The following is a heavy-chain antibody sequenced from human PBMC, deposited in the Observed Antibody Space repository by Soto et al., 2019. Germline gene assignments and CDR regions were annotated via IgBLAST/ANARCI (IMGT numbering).Heavy chain of an antibody. D-gene: IGHD6-13*01. V-gene: IGHV3-23*01. J-gene: IGHJ3*02. CDR3: AKDQQQLALLILPDAFDI. CDR2: ISGSGGST. Sequence: GGSLRLSCAASGFTFSSYAMSWVRQAPGKGLEWVSAISGSGGSTYYADSVKGRFTISRDNSKNTLYLQMNSLRAEDTAVYYCAKDQQQLALLILPDAFDIWGQGTMVTVSS. CDR1: GFTFSSYA.